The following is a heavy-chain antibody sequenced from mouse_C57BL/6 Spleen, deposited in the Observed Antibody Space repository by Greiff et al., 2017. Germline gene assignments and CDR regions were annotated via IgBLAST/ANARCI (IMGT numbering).Heavy chain of an antibody. Sequence: EVMLVESGGGLVQSGRSLRLSCATSGFTFSDFYMEWVRQAPGKGLEWIAASRNKANDYTTEYSASVKGRFIVSRDTSQSILYLQMNALRAEDTAIYYCARDDTTPFAYWGQGTLVTVSA. J-gene: IGHJ3*01. CDR3: ARDDTTPFAY. CDR2: SRNKANDYTT. CDR1: GFTFSDFY. D-gene: IGHD1-1*01. V-gene: IGHV7-1*01.